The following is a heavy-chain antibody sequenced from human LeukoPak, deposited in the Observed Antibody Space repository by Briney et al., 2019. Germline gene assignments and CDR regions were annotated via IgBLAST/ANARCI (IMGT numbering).Heavy chain of an antibody. D-gene: IGHD3-10*01. CDR1: GYSFTTYW. CDR3: VRQRGASGTINHFDP. J-gene: IGHJ5*02. V-gene: IGHV5-51*01. CDR2: IYPDDSEA. Sequence: GESLKISCKTSGYSFTTYWIGWVRQIPGTGLEWVGAIYPDDSEARYSPSFQGQVAISADRSIRPAYLQWNTLETSDTAMYYCVRQRGASGTINHFDPWGQGTLVTVSS.